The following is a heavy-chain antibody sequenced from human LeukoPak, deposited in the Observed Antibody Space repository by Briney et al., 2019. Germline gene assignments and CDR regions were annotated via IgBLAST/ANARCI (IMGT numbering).Heavy chain of an antibody. CDR2: IYPPDSDT. Sequence: GESLKISCKVSGYRFTSYWIGWVRQMPGKGLEWMGVIYPPDSDTRYSPSFRGQVTISADKSISTAYLEWTSLKASDTAIYYCARHPSSVWYSREDYYAGMDVWGQGTTVTVSS. CDR1: GYRFTSYW. D-gene: IGHD6-19*01. J-gene: IGHJ6*02. CDR3: ARHPSSVWYSREDYYAGMDV. V-gene: IGHV5-51*01.